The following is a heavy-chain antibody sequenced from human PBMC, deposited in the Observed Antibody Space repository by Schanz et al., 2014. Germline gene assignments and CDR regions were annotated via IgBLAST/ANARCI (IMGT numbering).Heavy chain of an antibody. J-gene: IGHJ4*02. CDR2: IEFSGGTT. V-gene: IGHV3-23*01. CDR1: GVTFSSYA. Sequence: EVQLLESGGGFVQPGGSLRLSCVASGVTFSSYAMSWVRQAPGKGLEWVSGIEFSGGTTYYADSVKGRFIISRDNSKNTLYLQVNSLRAEDTAVYYCAKHVRSLTGNDYWGQGTLVTVSS. CDR3: AKHVRSLTGNDY. D-gene: IGHD3-9*01.